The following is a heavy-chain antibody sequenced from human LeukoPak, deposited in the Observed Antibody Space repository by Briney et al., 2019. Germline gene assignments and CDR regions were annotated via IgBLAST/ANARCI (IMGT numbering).Heavy chain of an antibody. CDR2: ISTSGST. CDR3: ALGRIAARNRGYFDY. V-gene: IGHV4-61*02. D-gene: IGHD6-6*01. J-gene: IGHJ4*02. CDR1: GGSISSGNYY. Sequence: PSETLSLTCTVSGGSISSGNYYWSWIRQPAGKGLEWIGRISTSGSTNYNPSLKSRVTISVDTSKNQFSLKLSSVTAADTAVYYCALGRIAARNRGYFDYWGQGTLVTVSS.